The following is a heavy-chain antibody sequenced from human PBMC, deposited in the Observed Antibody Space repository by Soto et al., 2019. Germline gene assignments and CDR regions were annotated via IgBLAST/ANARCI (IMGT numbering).Heavy chain of an antibody. CDR3: AITAAGFDY. CDR1: ASGLTFSSYV. CDR2: ISGSGGST. Sequence: PGGSLRLSCAASASGLTFSSYVMSWVRQAPGKGLEWVSAISGSGGSTYYADSVKGRFTISRDNSKNTLYLQMNSLRAEDTAVYYFAITAAGFDYWGQGTLVTVS. D-gene: IGHD6-13*01. V-gene: IGHV3-23*01. J-gene: IGHJ4*02.